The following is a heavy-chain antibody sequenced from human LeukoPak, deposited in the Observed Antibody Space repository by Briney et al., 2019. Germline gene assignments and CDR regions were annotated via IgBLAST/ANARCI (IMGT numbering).Heavy chain of an antibody. Sequence: ASEKVSCKASGYTFTSYGISWVRQAPGQGLEWMGWISAYNGNTNYAQKLQGRVTMTTDTSTSTAYMELRSLRSDDTAVYYCARDTYDSSGYYSDAFDIWGQGTMVTVSS. V-gene: IGHV1-18*01. J-gene: IGHJ3*02. CDR2: ISAYNGNT. CDR3: ARDTYDSSGYYSDAFDI. CDR1: GYTFTSYG. D-gene: IGHD3-22*01.